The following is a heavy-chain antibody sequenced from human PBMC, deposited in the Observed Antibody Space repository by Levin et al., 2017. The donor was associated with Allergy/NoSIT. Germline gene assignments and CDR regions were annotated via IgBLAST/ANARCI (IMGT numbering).Heavy chain of an antibody. CDR3: ARDRGYSYDFDY. Sequence: GGSLRLSCAASGFTFSSYAMHWVRQAPGKGLEWVAVISYDGSNKYYADSVKGRFTISRDNSKNTLYLQMNSLRAEDTAVYYCARDRGYSYDFDYWGQGTLVTVSS. CDR1: GFTFSSYA. V-gene: IGHV3-30-3*01. CDR2: ISYDGSNK. D-gene: IGHD5-18*01. J-gene: IGHJ4*02.